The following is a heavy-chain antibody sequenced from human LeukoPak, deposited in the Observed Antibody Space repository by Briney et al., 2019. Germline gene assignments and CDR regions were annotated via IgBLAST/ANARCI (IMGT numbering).Heavy chain of an antibody. J-gene: IGHJ4*02. CDR1: GGSISSSSYY. V-gene: IGHV4-39*01. CDR3: ARSRAFDY. CDR2: IYYSGST. D-gene: IGHD3-10*01. Sequence: SETLSLTCTVSGGSISSSSYYWGWIRQPPGKGLEWIGSIYYSGSTYYNPSLKSRVTISVDTSKNQFSLKLSSVTAADTAVYYCARSRAFDYWGQGTLVTVSS.